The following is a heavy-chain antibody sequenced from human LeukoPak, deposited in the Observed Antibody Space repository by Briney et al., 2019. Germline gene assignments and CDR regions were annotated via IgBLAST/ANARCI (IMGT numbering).Heavy chain of an antibody. D-gene: IGHD1-26*01. CDR2: ISNSGNT. Sequence: PSETLSLTCTVSGGSIGSYSWRWMRQPPGEGLEWIAYISNSGNTNFSPSLKSRVTISVDTSNNQFSLKVTSVTAADTAMYYCTKRQGPTSGSYDYFDPWGQGALVTVSS. CDR1: GGSIGSYS. J-gene: IGHJ5*02. CDR3: TKRQGPTSGSYDYFDP. V-gene: IGHV4-59*08.